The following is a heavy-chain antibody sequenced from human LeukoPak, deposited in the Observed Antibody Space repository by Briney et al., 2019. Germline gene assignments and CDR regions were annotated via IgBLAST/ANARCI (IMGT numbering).Heavy chain of an antibody. CDR2: SYYSGST. V-gene: IGHV4-39*07. J-gene: IGHJ4*02. CDR3: ARVGFRASVATKYFDY. Sequence: PSETLSLTCTVAGGSIGRSSYYWGCIRQPPGKGLECIGSSYYSGSTYYNPSLKSRVTISVDPSKHQFSLKLSSVTAADTAVYYCARVGFRASVATKYFDYWCQGTLVTVSS. CDR1: GGSIGRSSYY. D-gene: IGHD5-12*01.